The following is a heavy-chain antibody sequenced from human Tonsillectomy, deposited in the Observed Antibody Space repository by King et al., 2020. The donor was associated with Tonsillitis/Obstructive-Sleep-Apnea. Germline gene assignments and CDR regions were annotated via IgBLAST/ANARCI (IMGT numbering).Heavy chain of an antibody. V-gene: IGHV4-59*08. D-gene: IGHD3-9*01. Sequence: QLQESGPGLVKPSETLSLTCTVSGGSISSYYWSWIRQPPGKGLEGIGYLYYSGSTNYNPSLKSRVTISVDTSKNQFSLNLSSVTAADTAVYYCARAYYDILTGYLDDAFDIWGQGTVVTVSS. CDR2: LYYSGST. J-gene: IGHJ3*02. CDR3: ARAYYDILTGYLDDAFDI. CDR1: GGSISSYY.